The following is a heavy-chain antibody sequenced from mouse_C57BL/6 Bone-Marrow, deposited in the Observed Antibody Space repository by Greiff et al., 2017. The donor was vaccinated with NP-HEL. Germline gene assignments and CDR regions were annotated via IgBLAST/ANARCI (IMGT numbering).Heavy chain of an antibody. CDR3: AIQWDYYGSSFYFDY. D-gene: IGHD1-1*01. Sequence: VQLQQSGAELVRPGASVKLSCKASGYTFTDYYINWVKQRPGQGLEWIARIYPGSGNTYYNEKFKGKATLTAEKSSSTAYMQLSSLTSEDSAVYFCAIQWDYYGSSFYFDYWGQGTTLTVSS. J-gene: IGHJ2*01. CDR2: IYPGSGNT. CDR1: GYTFTDYY. V-gene: IGHV1-76*01.